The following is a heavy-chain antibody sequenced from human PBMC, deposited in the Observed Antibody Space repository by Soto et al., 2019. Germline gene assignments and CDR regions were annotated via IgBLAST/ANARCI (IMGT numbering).Heavy chain of an antibody. CDR3: AKEVEFTMVRGVRSRGWFDP. V-gene: IGHV3-30*18. CDR2: ISYDGSNK. J-gene: IGHJ5*02. CDR1: GFTFSSYG. D-gene: IGHD3-10*01. Sequence: QVQLVESGGGVVQPGRSLRLSCAASGFTFSSYGMHWVRQAPGKGLEWVAVISYDGSNKYYADSVKGRFTISRDNSKNTLYLQMNSLRAEDTAVYYCAKEVEFTMVRGVRSRGWFDPWGQGTLVTVSS.